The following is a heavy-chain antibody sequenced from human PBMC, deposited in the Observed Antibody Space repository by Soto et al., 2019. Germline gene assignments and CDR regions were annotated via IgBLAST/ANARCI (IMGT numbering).Heavy chain of an antibody. CDR3: ARATYGWGSNYTNRYYYYGMDV. V-gene: IGHV1-18*01. CDR1: GYTFTSYG. D-gene: IGHD3-10*01. CDR2: ISAYNGNT. Sequence: ASVKVSCKASGYTFTSYGISWVRQAPGQGLEWMGWISAYNGNTNYAQKLQGRVTMTTDTSTSTAYMELRSLRSDDTAVYYGARATYGWGSNYTNRYYYYGMDVWGQGTTVTVSS. J-gene: IGHJ6*02.